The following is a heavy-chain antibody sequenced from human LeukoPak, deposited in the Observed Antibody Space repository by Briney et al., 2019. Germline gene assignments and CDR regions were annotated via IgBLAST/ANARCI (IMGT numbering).Heavy chain of an antibody. Sequence: SETLSLTCTVSGGSISSYYWSWIRQPPGKGLEWIGYIYYSGSTNYNPSLKSRVTISVDTSKNQFSLKLSSVTAADTAVYYCARPGYCSGGSCDKYYYYYMDVWGKGTTVTISS. V-gene: IGHV4-59*01. D-gene: IGHD2-15*01. CDR3: ARPGYCSGGSCDKYYYYYMDV. J-gene: IGHJ6*03. CDR1: GGSISSYY. CDR2: IYYSGST.